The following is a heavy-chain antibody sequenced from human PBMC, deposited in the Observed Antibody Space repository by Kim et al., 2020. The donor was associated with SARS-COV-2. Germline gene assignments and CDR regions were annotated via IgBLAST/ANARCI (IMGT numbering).Heavy chain of an antibody. J-gene: IGHJ3*02. CDR1: GYTFTSYA. Sequence: ASVKVSCKASGYTFTSYAMHWVRQAPGQRLEWMGWINAGNGNTKYSQKFQGRVTITRDTSASTAYMELSSLRCEDTAVYYCARDHGTYYYDSSGYFAFDIWGQGTMVTVSS. CDR2: INAGNGNT. CDR3: ARDHGTYYYDSSGYFAFDI. V-gene: IGHV1-3*01. D-gene: IGHD3-22*01.